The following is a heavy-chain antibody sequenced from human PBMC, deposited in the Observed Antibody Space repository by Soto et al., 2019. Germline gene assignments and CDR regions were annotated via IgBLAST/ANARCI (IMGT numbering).Heavy chain of an antibody. CDR1: GFTFTRYN. Sequence: EVQLLESGGGLVKPGGSLRLSCATSGFTFTRYNMIWFPRAPGKGLEWVPYISGSGGSIYYADSVKGRFTISRNNAKKSLYLQMNGRRAEDTAVYYGARDPYSGSWEAGSDKWGQGTLVTVSS. CDR3: ARDPYSGSWEAGSDK. CDR2: ISGSGGSI. V-gene: IGHV3-21*01. J-gene: IGHJ4*02. D-gene: IGHD1-26*01.